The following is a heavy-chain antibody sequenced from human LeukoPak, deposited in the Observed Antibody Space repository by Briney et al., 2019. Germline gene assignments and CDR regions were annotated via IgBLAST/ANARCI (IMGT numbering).Heavy chain of an antibody. CDR3: SREDGSSGYYNAFVI. J-gene: IGHJ3*02. V-gene: IGHV1-69*04. D-gene: IGHD3-22*01. Sequence: EASVQETLEACGGTFLNYDFSWVRQAPGQGLEWMGRIIPILGIANYAQKFQGRVTITADKSTSTAYMELSSLRSEDKAVYYCSREDGSSGYYNAFVIWGQGTMVTVSS. CDR1: GGTFLNYD. CDR2: IIPILGIA.